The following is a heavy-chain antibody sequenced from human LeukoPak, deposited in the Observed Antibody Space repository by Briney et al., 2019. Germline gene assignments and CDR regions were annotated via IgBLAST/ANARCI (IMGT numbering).Heavy chain of an antibody. CDR3: TTLECGGDCYPPFDY. Sequence: PGGSLRLSCAASGFTFSNAWMSWVCQAPGKGLEWVGRIKSKTDGGTTDYAAPVKGRFTISRDDSKNTLYLQMNSLKTEDTAVYYCTTLECGGDCYPPFDYWGQGTLVTVSS. CDR2: IKSKTDGGTT. CDR1: GFTFSNAW. D-gene: IGHD2-21*02. V-gene: IGHV3-15*01. J-gene: IGHJ4*02.